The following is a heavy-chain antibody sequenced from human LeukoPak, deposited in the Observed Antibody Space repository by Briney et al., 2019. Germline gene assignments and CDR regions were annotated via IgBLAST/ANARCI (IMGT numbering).Heavy chain of an antibody. CDR3: ARGPAPGAFNWFDP. V-gene: IGHV4-39*01. Sequence: PSETLSLTCTVSGGSISSSSYYWGWIRQPPGKGLEWIGSIYYSGSTYYNPSLKSRVTISVDTSKNQFSLKLSSVTAADTAVYYCARGPAPGAFNWFDPWGQGTLVTVSS. CDR2: IYYSGST. J-gene: IGHJ5*02. D-gene: IGHD2-2*01. CDR1: GGSISSSSYY.